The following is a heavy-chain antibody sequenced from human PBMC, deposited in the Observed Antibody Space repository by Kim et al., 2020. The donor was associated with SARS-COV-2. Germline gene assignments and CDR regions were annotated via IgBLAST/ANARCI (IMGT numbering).Heavy chain of an antibody. V-gene: IGHV7-4-1*02. J-gene: IGHJ4*02. CDR3: ARDLIAVAESGLGY. CDR1: GYTFTSYA. Sequence: ASMKVSCKASGYTFTSYALNWVRQAPGQGLEWMGWINTNTGNPTYAQGFTGRFVFSLDTSVSTAYLQISSLKAEDTAVYYCARDLIAVAESGLGYWGQGTLVTVPS. CDR2: INTNTGNP. D-gene: IGHD6-19*01.